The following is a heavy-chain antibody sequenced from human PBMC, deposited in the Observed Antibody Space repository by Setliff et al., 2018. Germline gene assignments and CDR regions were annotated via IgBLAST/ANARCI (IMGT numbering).Heavy chain of an antibody. CDR3: IRDWGEAGFTNAFDI. V-gene: IGHV3-74*01. D-gene: IGHD3-10*01. CDR2: INFDGTST. Sequence: GGSLRLSCEGSGLTLSHHWMHWVRQGPGKGLVWVSYINFDGTSTNYADSVKGRFTISRDNAKNTVYLQMNRLRADDTAVCYCIRDWGEAGFTNAFDIWGQGTVVTVSS. CDR1: GLTLSHHW. J-gene: IGHJ3*02.